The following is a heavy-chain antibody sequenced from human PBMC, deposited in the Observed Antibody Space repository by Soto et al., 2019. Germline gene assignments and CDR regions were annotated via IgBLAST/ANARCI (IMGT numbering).Heavy chain of an antibody. V-gene: IGHV3-30*18. D-gene: IGHD3-10*01. CDR1: GFTFSSYG. CDR2: ISYDGSNK. CDR3: AKGIGGSGSYYLPSYYYYGMDV. Sequence: GGSLRLSCAASGFTFSSYGMHWVRQAPGKGLEWVAVISYDGSNKYYADSVKGRFTISRDNSKNTLYLQMNSLRAEDTAVYYCAKGIGGSGSYYLPSYYYYGMDVWGQGTTVTVSS. J-gene: IGHJ6*02.